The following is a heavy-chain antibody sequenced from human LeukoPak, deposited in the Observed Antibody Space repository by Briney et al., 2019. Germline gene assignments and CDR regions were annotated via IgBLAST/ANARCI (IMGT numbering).Heavy chain of an antibody. Sequence: PSETPSLTCTVSGGSISGHYWSWIRQPPGKGLEWIGYIDYSGTTNYNPSLKSRVSISVDTSTNQFSLKLRSLTAADTAVYYCARGRDAYYFAYWGQGTLVTVSS. D-gene: IGHD2-21*01. J-gene: IGHJ4*02. CDR2: IDYSGTT. CDR1: GGSISGHY. V-gene: IGHV4-59*11. CDR3: ARGRDAYYFAY.